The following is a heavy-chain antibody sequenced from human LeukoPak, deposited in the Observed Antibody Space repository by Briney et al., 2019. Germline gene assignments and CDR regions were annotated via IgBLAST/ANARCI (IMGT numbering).Heavy chain of an antibody. V-gene: IGHV3-23*01. Sequence: GGSLRLSCSASGYTFSSYAMSWVRQAPGKGLEWVSAISCSGGSTYYADSVKGRFTISRDNSKNTLYLQMNSLRAEDTAVYYCGNVGYSYGPSDYWGQGTLVAVSS. CDR1: GYTFSSYA. CDR2: ISCSGGST. D-gene: IGHD5-18*01. J-gene: IGHJ4*02. CDR3: GNVGYSYGPSDY.